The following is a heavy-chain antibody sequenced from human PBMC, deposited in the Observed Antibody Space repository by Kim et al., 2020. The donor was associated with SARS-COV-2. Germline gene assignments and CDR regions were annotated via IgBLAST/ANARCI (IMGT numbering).Heavy chain of an antibody. CDR2: IKQDGSEK. D-gene: IGHD3-10*01. V-gene: IGHV3-7*05. CDR3: ATPRGQSGSDY. Sequence: GGSLRLSCAASGFTFSNYWMSWVRQAPGKGLEWVANIKQDGSEKYYVDSVKGRFTISRDNANNLLYLQMNSLRAEDTAVYYCATPRGQSGSDYWGQGTLVTVSS. J-gene: IGHJ4*02. CDR1: GFTFSNYW.